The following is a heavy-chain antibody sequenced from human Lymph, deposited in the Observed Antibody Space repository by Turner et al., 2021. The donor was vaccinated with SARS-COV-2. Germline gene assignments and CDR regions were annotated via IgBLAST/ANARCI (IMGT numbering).Heavy chain of an antibody. D-gene: IGHD6-13*01. CDR2: IYSGGTT. J-gene: IGHJ6*02. Sequence: EVQLVETGGGLIQPGGSLRLSCAASGIIVSRNYMNWVRQAPGKGLEWVSVIYSGGTTYYADSVKGRFTISRDNSKNTLYLLMNSLRVEDTAVYYGARDLGTYGMDVWGQGTTVTVSS. V-gene: IGHV3-53*02. CDR1: GIIVSRNY. CDR3: ARDLGTYGMDV.